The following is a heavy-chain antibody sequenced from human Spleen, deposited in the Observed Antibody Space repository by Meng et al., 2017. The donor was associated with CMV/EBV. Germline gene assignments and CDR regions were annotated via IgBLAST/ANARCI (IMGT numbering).Heavy chain of an antibody. V-gene: IGHV3-23*01. J-gene: IGHJ4*02. CDR1: GFTFNIHS. Sequence: AAGFTFNIHSMNWVRRAPGEGLEWVSGISNSGGNTYYADSVKGRFTISRDNSKDTLYLQMNNLRAEDTALYYCAKDSSRTSIYHFDYWGQGTLVTVSS. D-gene: IGHD6-13*01. CDR3: AKDSSRTSIYHFDY. CDR2: ISNSGGNT.